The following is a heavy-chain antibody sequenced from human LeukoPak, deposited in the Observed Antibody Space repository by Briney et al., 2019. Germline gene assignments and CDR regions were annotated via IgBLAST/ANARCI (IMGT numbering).Heavy chain of an antibody. Sequence: GGSLRLSCAASGFTFSSYAMHWVRQAPGKGLEWVAVISYDGSNKHYADSVKGRFTISRDNSKNTLYLQMNSLRAEDTAVYYCARSGDIKSAAAFDYWGQGTLVTVSS. V-gene: IGHV3-30-3*01. D-gene: IGHD2-2*01. CDR3: ARSGDIKSAAAFDY. CDR2: ISYDGSNK. J-gene: IGHJ4*02. CDR1: GFTFSSYA.